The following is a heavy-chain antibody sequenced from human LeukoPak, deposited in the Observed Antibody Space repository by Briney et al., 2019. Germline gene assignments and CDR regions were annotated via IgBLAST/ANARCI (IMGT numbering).Heavy chain of an antibody. J-gene: IGHJ4*02. CDR2: ISGGGGST. CDR3: ARGGAYSGSYYGPAGFDY. D-gene: IGHD1-26*01. Sequence: GGSLRLSCAASGFTFSSYAMSWVRQAPGKGLEWVSGISGGGGSTYYADSVKGRFTISRDNSKNTLYLQMNSLRAEDTAVYYCARGGAYSGSYYGPAGFDYWGQGTLVTVSS. CDR1: GFTFSSYA. V-gene: IGHV3-23*01.